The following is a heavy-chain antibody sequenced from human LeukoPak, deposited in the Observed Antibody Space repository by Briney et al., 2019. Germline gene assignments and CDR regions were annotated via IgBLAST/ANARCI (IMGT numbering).Heavy chain of an antibody. CDR2: IKQDGGEK. CDR1: GFTFSSYW. D-gene: IGHD5-12*01. Sequence: PGGSLRLSCAASGFTFSSYWMSWVRQAPGKGLEGVANIKQDGGEKYYVDSVKGRFTISRDNAKNSLYLQMNSLRAEDTAVYYCARDGGGYVAARLDYWGQGTLVTVSS. J-gene: IGHJ4*02. CDR3: ARDGGGYVAARLDY. V-gene: IGHV3-7*01.